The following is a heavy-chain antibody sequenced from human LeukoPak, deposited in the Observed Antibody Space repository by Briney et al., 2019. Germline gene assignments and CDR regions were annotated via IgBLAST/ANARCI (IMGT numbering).Heavy chain of an antibody. CDR3: ARESPWFGEVLGDAFDI. Sequence: GGSLRLSCAASGFTFSSYGMHWVRQAPGKGLEWVAVIWYDGSNKYYADSAKGRFTISRDNSKNTLYLQMNSLRAEDTAVYYCARESPWFGEVLGDAFDIWGQGTMVTVSS. J-gene: IGHJ3*02. CDR2: IWYDGSNK. D-gene: IGHD3-10*01. V-gene: IGHV3-33*01. CDR1: GFTFSSYG.